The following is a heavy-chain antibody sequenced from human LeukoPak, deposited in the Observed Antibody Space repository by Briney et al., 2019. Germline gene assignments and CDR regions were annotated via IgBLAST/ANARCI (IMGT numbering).Heavy chain of an antibody. CDR2: IYSGGST. CDR1: RFTFSNYE. Sequence: GGSLRLSCAASRFTFSNYEMHWVRQAPGKGLEWVSVIYSGGSTYYADSVKGRFTISRDNSKNTLYLQMNSLRAEDTAVYYCARDNFSGWYRATFDYWGQGTLVTVSS. D-gene: IGHD6-19*01. J-gene: IGHJ4*02. CDR3: ARDNFSGWYRATFDY. V-gene: IGHV3-66*01.